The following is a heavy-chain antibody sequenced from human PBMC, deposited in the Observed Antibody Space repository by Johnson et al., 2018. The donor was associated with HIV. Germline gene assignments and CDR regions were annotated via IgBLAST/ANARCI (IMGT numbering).Heavy chain of an antibody. D-gene: IGHD3-22*01. J-gene: IGHJ3*02. CDR1: GFTFSSYW. V-gene: IGHV3-7*05. CDR2: IKQDGSEK. CDR3: TRPNYDSSGHDHQDAFDI. Sequence: EVQLVESGGGLVQPGGSLRLSCAASGFTFSSYWMSWVRQAPGKGLEWVANIKQDGSEKYYVDSVRGRFTISRDNAKNSLYLQMNSLRAEDTAVYYCTRPNYDSSGHDHQDAFDIWGQGTMVTVSS.